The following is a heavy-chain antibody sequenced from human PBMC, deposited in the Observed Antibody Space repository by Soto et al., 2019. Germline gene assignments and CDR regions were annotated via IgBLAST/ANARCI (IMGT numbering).Heavy chain of an antibody. V-gene: IGHV1-18*01. Sequence: ASVKVSCKTSGYTFNSYTIAWVRQAPGQGLEWLGWISPDDGNTEYEQKFQGRVTMTADTLTNNAYLELRSLKSDDAAIYYCARVEAPFGESLHWGQGTPVTVPS. CDR1: GYTFNSYT. CDR2: ISPDDGNT. CDR3: ARVEAPFGESLH. D-gene: IGHD3-10*01. J-gene: IGHJ4*02.